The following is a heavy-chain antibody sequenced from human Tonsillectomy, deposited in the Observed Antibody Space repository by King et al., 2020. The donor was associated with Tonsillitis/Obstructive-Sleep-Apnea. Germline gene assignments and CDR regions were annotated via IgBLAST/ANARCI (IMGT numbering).Heavy chain of an antibody. CDR2: GIPIFGIE. CDR1: GGTFRSYA. CDR3: ARGGWEPSSLDAFDI. Sequence: QLVQSGAEVKKPGSSVKVSCKASGGTFRSYAISWGRQAPVQGVEWMGGGIPIFGIENYAQKFQGRVTITADESTRTAYMGLSSLRSEDTAVYYCARGGWEPSSLDAFDIWGQGTMVTVSS. D-gene: IGHD1-26*01. V-gene: IGHV1-69*12. J-gene: IGHJ3*02.